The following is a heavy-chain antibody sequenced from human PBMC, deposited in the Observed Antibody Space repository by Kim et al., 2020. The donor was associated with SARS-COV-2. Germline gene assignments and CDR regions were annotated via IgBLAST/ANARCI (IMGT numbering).Heavy chain of an antibody. CDR1: GFTFSSYA. Sequence: GGSLRLSCAASGFTFSSYAMHWVRQAPGKGLEWVAVISYDGSNKYYADSVKGRFTISRDNSKNTLYLQMNSLRAEDTAVYYCASGPNVLRYFDYWGQGTL. CDR3: ASGPNVLRYFDY. J-gene: IGHJ4*02. CDR2: ISYDGSNK. V-gene: IGHV3-30*04. D-gene: IGHD3-9*01.